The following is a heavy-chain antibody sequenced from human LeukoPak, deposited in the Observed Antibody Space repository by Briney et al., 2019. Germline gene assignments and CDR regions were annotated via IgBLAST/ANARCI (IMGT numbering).Heavy chain of an antibody. J-gene: IGHJ4*02. CDR2: ISSSSSYI. D-gene: IGHD6-13*01. CDR3: ARVLMYSSSQFDY. V-gene: IGHV3-21*01. Sequence: PGGSLRLSCAASGFTFSSYSMNWVRQAPGKGLEWVSSISSSSSYIYYADSVKGRFTISRDNAKNSLYLQMNSLRAEDTAVYYCARVLMYSSSQFDYWGQGTLVIVSS. CDR1: GFTFSSYS.